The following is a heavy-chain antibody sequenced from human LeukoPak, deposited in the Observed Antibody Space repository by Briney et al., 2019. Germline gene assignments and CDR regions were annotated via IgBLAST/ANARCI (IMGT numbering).Heavy chain of an antibody. D-gene: IGHD4-17*01. CDR3: ARGRGDYVYFDY. CDR2: ISGNNDST. CDR1: GYTFISYG. Sequence: GASVKVSCKASGYTFISYGISWVRQAPGQGLEWMGWISGNNDSTNYAQKLQGRVTMTTDTSTSTVYMELRSLRSDDTAVYYCARGRGDYVYFDYWGQGTLVTVSS. J-gene: IGHJ4*02. V-gene: IGHV1-18*01.